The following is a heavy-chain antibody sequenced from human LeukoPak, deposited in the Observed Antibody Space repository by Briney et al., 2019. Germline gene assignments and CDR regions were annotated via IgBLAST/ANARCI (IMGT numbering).Heavy chain of an antibody. V-gene: IGHV4-61*02. CDR3: ARVDLRYCSGGSCPFDY. J-gene: IGHJ4*02. Sequence: TLSLTCPVSGGSISSGSYYWSWIRQPAGKGLEWIGRIYTSGITNYNPSLKGRVTISVDTSKNQFSLKLSSVTAADTAVYYCARVDLRYCSGGSCPFDYWGQGTLVTVSS. CDR2: IYTSGIT. D-gene: IGHD2-15*01. CDR1: GGSISSGSYY.